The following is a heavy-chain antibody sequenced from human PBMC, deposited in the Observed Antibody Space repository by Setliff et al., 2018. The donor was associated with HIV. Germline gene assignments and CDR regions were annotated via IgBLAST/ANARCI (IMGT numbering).Heavy chain of an antibody. Sequence: PSETLSLTCTVSGASINSGDSYWTWIRQSPGKGLEWIGFIYYSGSNYYNPPLKSRISISLDASKSQFSLWLTSVTAADTAVYYCAGGRWGGGAGAPSYYFDSWGQGTLVTVSS. V-gene: IGHV4-30-4*01. J-gene: IGHJ4*02. CDR3: AGGRWGGGAGAPSYYFDS. D-gene: IGHD6-19*01. CDR1: GASINSGDSY. CDR2: IYYSGSN.